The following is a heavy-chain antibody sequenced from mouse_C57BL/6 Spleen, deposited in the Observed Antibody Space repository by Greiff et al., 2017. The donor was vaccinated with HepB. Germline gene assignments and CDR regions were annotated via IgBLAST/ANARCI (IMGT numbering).Heavy chain of an antibody. CDR1: GYTFTSYW. Sequence: QVQLQQPGAELVMPGASVKLSCKASGYTFTSYWMHWVKQRPGQGLEWIGEIDPSDSYTNYNQKFKGKSTLTVDKSSSTAYMQLSSLTSEDSAVYYCARGNTTVGYYFDYWGQGTTLTVSS. V-gene: IGHV1-69*01. CDR3: ARGNTTVGYYFDY. J-gene: IGHJ2*01. D-gene: IGHD1-1*01. CDR2: IDPSDSYT.